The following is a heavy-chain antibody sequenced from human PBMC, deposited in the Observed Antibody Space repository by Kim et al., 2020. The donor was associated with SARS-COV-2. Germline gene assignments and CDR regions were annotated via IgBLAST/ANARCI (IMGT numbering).Heavy chain of an antibody. Sequence: SETLSLTCTVSGGSISGYYWTWIRQPAGKGLEWIGRIYTSGSTNYNPSLESRVTMSVDTSKTQFSLELTSVTAADTAVYYCARGLTAAGAHNFDYWGQGT. V-gene: IGHV4-4*07. J-gene: IGHJ4*02. CDR1: GGSISGYY. D-gene: IGHD6-13*01. CDR2: IYTSGST. CDR3: ARGLTAAGAHNFDY.